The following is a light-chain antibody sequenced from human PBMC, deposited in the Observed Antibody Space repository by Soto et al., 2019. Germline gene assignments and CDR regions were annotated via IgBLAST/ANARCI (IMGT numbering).Light chain of an antibody. CDR1: QGISNS. CDR2: AAS. V-gene: IGKV1-27*01. Sequence: DIQMTQSPSSLSASVGDRVTITCRASQGISNSLAWYQQKPGKVPKLLIYAASTLQSGVPSRFGGSGSGTDFTLTISSLQPEDVATYYCQKYNSAPRTFGQGTNVEIK. CDR3: QKYNSAPRT. J-gene: IGKJ1*01.